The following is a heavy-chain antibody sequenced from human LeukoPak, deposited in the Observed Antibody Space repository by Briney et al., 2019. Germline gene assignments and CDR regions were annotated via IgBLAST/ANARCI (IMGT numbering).Heavy chain of an antibody. V-gene: IGHV3-30*18. D-gene: IGHD1-1*01. J-gene: IGHJ4*02. CDR3: AKDMGETGTTAPSPVDY. CDR1: GFTFSSYG. CDR2: ISYDGSNK. Sequence: GGSLRLSCAASGFTFSSYGMHWVRQAPGKGLEWVAVISYDGSNKYYAGSVKGRFTISRDNSKNTLYLQMNSLRAEDTAVYYCAKDMGETGTTAPSPVDYWGQGTLVTVSS.